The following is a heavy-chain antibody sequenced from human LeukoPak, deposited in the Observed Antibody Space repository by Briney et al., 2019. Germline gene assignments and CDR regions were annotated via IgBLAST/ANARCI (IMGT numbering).Heavy chain of an antibody. V-gene: IGHV1-8*01. D-gene: IGHD3-10*01. J-gene: IGHJ5*02. CDR1: GYTFTSYD. Sequence: ASVKVSCKASGYTFTSYDINWVRQAPGQGLEWMGWMNPNSGNTGYAQKFQGRVTITRNTSISTAYMELSSLRSEDTAVYYCARGGYYYGSGSYYRYNWFDPWGQGTLVTVSS. CDR2: MNPNSGNT. CDR3: ARGGYYYGSGSYYRYNWFDP.